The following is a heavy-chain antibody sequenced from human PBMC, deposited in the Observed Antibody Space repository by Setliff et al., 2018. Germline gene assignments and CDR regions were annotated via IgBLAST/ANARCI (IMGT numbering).Heavy chain of an antibody. V-gene: IGHV3-53*01. D-gene: IGHD1-20*01. J-gene: IGHJ4*02. CDR3: AKDRVNDGIWDFDS. CDR1: GFTFRDYS. Sequence: PGESLKLSCATSGFTFRDYSLTWVRQAPGKGLEWVSGIDQASHPYYPDSMKGRFAISRDNSRNTISLQINDLRAEDTATYYCAKDRVNDGIWDFDSWGQGLLVTVSS. CDR2: IDQASHP.